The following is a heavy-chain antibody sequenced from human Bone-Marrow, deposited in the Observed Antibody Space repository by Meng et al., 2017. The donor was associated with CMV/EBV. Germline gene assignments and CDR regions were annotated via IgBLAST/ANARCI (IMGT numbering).Heavy chain of an antibody. Sequence: SCKASGGTFSSYTISWVRQAPGKGLEWVSSISSSSSYIYYADSVKGRFTISRDNAKNSLYLQMNSLRAEDTALYYCAKDMGGGYGYYYYGMDVWGQGTTVTVSS. V-gene: IGHV3-21*04. D-gene: IGHD3-16*01. CDR2: ISSSSSYI. J-gene: IGHJ6*02. CDR3: AKDMGGGYGYYYYGMDV. CDR1: GGTFSSYT.